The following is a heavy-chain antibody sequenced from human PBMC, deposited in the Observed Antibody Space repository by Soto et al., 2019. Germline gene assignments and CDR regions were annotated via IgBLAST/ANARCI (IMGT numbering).Heavy chain of an antibody. CDR3: AKWLLGSSSSDGSGMDV. CDR1: GFTFSSYA. V-gene: IGHV3-23*01. Sequence: QTGGSLRLSCAASGFTFSSYAMSWVRQAPGKGLEWVSAISGSGGSTYYADSVKGRFTISRDNSKNTLYLQMNSLRAEDTAVYYCAKWLLGSSSSDGSGMDVWGQGTTVTVSS. D-gene: IGHD6-6*01. J-gene: IGHJ6*02. CDR2: ISGSGGST.